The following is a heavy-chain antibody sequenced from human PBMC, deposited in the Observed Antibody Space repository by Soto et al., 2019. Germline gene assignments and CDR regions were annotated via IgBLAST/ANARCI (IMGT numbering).Heavy chain of an antibody. CDR3: ANRHRSEGYSSGWPYFDY. Sequence: QITLKESGPTLVKPTQTLTLTCTFSGFSLSTSGVGVGWIRQPPGKALEWLALIYWDDDKRYSPSLKSRLTITKDTSKNQVVLTMTNMDPVDTATYYWANRHRSEGYSSGWPYFDYWGQGTLVTVSS. D-gene: IGHD6-19*01. J-gene: IGHJ4*02. V-gene: IGHV2-5*02. CDR2: IYWDDDK. CDR1: GFSLSTSGVG.